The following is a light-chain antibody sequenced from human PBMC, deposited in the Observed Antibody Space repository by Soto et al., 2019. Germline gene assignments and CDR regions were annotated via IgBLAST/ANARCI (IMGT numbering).Light chain of an antibody. J-gene: IGLJ7*01. Sequence: QSALTQPRSVSGSPGQSVTISCTGTSSDVGGYDYVSWYQQHPGKAPKLMIYDVSQWPSGVPDRFSGSKSGNTASLTISGLQAEDEADYYCCSYAGSYTLIFGGGTQLTVL. CDR3: CSYAGSYTLI. CDR2: DVS. CDR1: SSDVGGYDY. V-gene: IGLV2-11*01.